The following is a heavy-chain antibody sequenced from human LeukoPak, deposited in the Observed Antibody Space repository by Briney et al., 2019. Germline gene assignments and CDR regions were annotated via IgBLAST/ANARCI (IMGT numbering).Heavy chain of an antibody. CDR3: AKDRETYCSSTSCYWDWFDP. D-gene: IGHD2-2*01. CDR1: GFTFSSYA. CDR2: ISGSGGST. V-gene: IGHV3-23*01. Sequence: GGSLRLSCAASGFTFSSYAMSWVRQAPGKGLEWVSAISGSGGSTYYADSVKGRFTISRDNSKNTLYLQMNSLRAEDTAVYYCAKDRETYCSSTSCYWDWFDPWGQGTLVTVSS. J-gene: IGHJ5*02.